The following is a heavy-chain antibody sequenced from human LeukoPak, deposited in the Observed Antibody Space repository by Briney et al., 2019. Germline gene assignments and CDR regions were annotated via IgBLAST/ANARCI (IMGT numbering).Heavy chain of an antibody. CDR1: GYTFTGYY. V-gene: IGHV1-2*06. CDR2: INPNSGGT. J-gene: IGHJ3*02. CDR3: ASLFIGTTRAFDI. Sequence: ASVKVSCKASGYTFTGYYMHWVRQAPGQGLEWMGRINPNSGGTNYAQKFQGRVTMTRDTSISTAYMELSRLRSDDTAVYYCASLFIGTTRAFDIWGQGTMVTVSS. D-gene: IGHD1-7*01.